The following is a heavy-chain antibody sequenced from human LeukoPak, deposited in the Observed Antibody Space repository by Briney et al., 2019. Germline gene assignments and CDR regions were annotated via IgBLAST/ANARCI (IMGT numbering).Heavy chain of an antibody. V-gene: IGHV1-18*01. CDR1: GFIFTNYG. D-gene: IGHD2-8*02. CDR2: ISADNGNT. CDR3: TRVRLGGRGTVIGFDAFDI. Sequence: GASVKVSCKASGFIFTNYGISWVRQAPGQGLEWMGWISADNGNTNYTQKFQGRITTTTYTSTTTAYLELRSLRSDDTAVYFCTRVRLGGRGTVIGFDAFDIWGQGTMVTVSS. J-gene: IGHJ3*02.